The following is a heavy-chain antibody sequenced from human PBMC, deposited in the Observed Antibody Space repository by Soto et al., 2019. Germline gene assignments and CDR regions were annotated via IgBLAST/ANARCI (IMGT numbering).Heavy chain of an antibody. CDR1: GGPISSYY. CDR3: PSSAIFAVSSGMDV. CDR2: IYYSGST. Sequence: SETLSLTGTVSGGPISSYYWSWFRQPPGKGLEWFGCIYYSGSTNYNTSLKSRATTSVDTSKNKFSLMLTSLTAADTAAHYCPSSAIFAVSSGMDVWGQGTTVTVSS. V-gene: IGHV4-59*12. J-gene: IGHJ6*02. D-gene: IGHD3-3*01.